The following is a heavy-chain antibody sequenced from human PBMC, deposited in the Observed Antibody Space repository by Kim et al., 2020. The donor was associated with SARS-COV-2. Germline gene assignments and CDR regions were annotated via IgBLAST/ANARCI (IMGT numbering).Heavy chain of an antibody. V-gene: IGHV1-24*01. Sequence: ASVKVSCKVSGYTLTELSMHWVRQAPGKGLEWMGGFDPEDGETIYAQKFQGRVTMIEDTSTDTAYMELSSLRSEDTAVYYCATAPAVRGVIIMDYYYGMDVWGQGTTVTVSS. CDR2: FDPEDGET. D-gene: IGHD3-10*01. J-gene: IGHJ6*02. CDR3: ATAPAVRGVIIMDYYYGMDV. CDR1: GYTLTELS.